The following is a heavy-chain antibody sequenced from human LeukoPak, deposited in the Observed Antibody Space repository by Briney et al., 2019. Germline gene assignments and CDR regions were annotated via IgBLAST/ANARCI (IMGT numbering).Heavy chain of an antibody. CDR2: ISSSSSYI. V-gene: IGHV3-21*01. J-gene: IGHJ4*02. CDR1: GFTFSSYS. Sequence: GGSLRLSCAASGFTFSSYSMNWVRQAPGKGLEWVLSISSSSSYIYCADSVKGRFTISRDNSKNTLFLQMNGLRDEDTAVYFCARTLFAELHAIDYWGQGSLVTVSS. D-gene: IGHD1-26*01. CDR3: ARTLFAELHAIDY.